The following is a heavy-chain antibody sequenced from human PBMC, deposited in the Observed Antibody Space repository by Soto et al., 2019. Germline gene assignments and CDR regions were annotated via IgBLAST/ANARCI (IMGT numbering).Heavy chain of an antibody. V-gene: IGHV4-30-4*01. CDR3: ARDSYGSGSYEYYYGMDV. CDR2: IYYSGST. CDR1: GGSHSRRESY. Sequence: PSETLSRTCTVSGGSHSRRESYSSSIRQPPGKTLEWIEYIYYSGSTYYNTSLKSRVTISVDTSKNQFSLKLSSVTAADTAVYYCARDSYGSGSYEYYYGMDVWGQGTTVTVSS. D-gene: IGHD3-10*01. J-gene: IGHJ6*02.